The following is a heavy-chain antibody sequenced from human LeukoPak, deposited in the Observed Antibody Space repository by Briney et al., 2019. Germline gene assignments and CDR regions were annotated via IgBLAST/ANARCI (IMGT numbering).Heavy chain of an antibody. D-gene: IGHD5-12*01. CDR3: ARDARVATILLWLGIGKSYYFDY. J-gene: IGHJ4*02. V-gene: IGHV3-7*01. CDR2: IKQDGSEQ. CDR1: GFTFSSYW. Sequence: GALRLSCAASGFTFSSYWMSWVRQAPGKGLEGVSNIKQDGSEQYYVVSVKGRFTISRDNAKNSLYLQMNSMRAEDTAVYYCARDARVATILLWLGIGKSYYFDYWGQGTLVTVSS.